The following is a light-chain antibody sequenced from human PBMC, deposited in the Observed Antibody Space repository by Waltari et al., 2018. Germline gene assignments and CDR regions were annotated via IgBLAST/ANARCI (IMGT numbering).Light chain of an antibody. J-gene: IGLJ2*01. CDR1: HIGRQI. CDR2: DNS. CDR3: QVWDDTSDHPGV. Sequence: SYVLTPPPSVSVAPGQTARMTCGGDHIGRQIVHLSQQRPGQAPILVISDNSDRPSGIPDRFSGSKFGNTATLTISRVEGGDEADYYCQVWDDTSDHPGVFGGGTKVTVL. V-gene: IGLV3-21*02.